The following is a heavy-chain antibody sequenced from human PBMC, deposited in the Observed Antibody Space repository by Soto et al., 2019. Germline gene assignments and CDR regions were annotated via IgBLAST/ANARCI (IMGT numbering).Heavy chain of an antibody. D-gene: IGHD3-3*01. J-gene: IGHJ6*02. V-gene: IGHV3-30-3*01. CDR2: ISYDGSNK. CDR3: ARDEGHDFWSGDPPRYYYGMDV. Sequence: PGGSLRLSCVSSGFTFSSYAKHWVRQAPGKGLEWVAVISYDGSNKYYADSVKGRFTISRDNSNNTLYLQMNSLRDEDTAVYYCARDEGHDFWSGDPPRYYYGMDVWGQGTTVTVSS. CDR1: GFTFSSYA.